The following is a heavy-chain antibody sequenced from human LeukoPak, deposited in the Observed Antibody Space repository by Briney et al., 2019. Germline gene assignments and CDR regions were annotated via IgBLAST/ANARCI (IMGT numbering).Heavy chain of an antibody. D-gene: IGHD5-18*01. CDR1: GFTVSSNY. CDR2: IYSGGST. V-gene: IGHV3-53*01. J-gene: IGHJ4*02. Sequence: GGSLRLSCAASGFTVSSNYMSWVRQAPGKGLEWVSVIYSGGSTYYADSVKGRFTISRDNSKNTLYLQMNSLRAEDTAVYYCAKVYTTMVIRDRFDYWGQGTLVTVSS. CDR3: AKVYTTMVIRDRFDY.